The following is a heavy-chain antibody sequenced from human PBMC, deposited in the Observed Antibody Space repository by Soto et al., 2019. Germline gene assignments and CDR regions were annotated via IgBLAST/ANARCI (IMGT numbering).Heavy chain of an antibody. CDR1: GGTFSSYA. V-gene: IGHV1-69*12. CDR3: ERVCHPYYYCYCMDG. CDR2: IIPIFGTA. D-gene: IGHD3-10*02. Sequence: QVQLVQSGAAVKKPGSSVKVSCKASGGTFSSYAISWVRQAPGQGLEWMGGIIPIFGTANYAQKFQGRVTITADESTSTAYMELSSMRSEETAVYYWERVCHPYYYCYCMDGWGQGPTVTVSS. J-gene: IGHJ6*02.